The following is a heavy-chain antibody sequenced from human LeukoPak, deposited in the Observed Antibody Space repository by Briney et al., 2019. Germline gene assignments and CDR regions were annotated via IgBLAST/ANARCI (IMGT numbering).Heavy chain of an antibody. Sequence: SETLSLTCTASGGSISSGSYYWSWIRQPAGKGLEWIGRIYTSGSTNYNPSLKSRVTISVDTSKNQFSLKLSSVTAADTAVYYCARGGPLYFDYWGQGTLVTVSS. J-gene: IGHJ4*02. CDR1: GGSISSGSYY. CDR2: IYTSGST. CDR3: ARGGPLYFDY. V-gene: IGHV4-61*02.